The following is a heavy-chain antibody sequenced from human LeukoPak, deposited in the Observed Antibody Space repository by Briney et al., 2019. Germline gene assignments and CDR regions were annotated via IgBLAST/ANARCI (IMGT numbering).Heavy chain of an antibody. D-gene: IGHD1-26*01. CDR1: GGSFSGYY. CDR2: INHSGST. CDR3: ARGIGGSYSPFDY. J-gene: IGHJ4*02. V-gene: IGHV4-34*01. Sequence: SETLSLTCAVYGGSFSGYYWSWIRQPPGKGLEWIGEINHSGSTNYNPSLKSRVTISVDTSKNQFSLKLSSVTAADTAVYYCARGIGGSYSPFDYWGQGTLVTVSS.